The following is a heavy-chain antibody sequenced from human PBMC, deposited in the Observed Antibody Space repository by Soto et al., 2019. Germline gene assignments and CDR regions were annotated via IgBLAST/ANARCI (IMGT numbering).Heavy chain of an antibody. CDR3: ARDHRGYSYGSRYYYGMDV. Sequence: ASVKVSCKASGYTFTGYYMHWVRQAPGQGLEWMGWINPNSGGTNYAQKFQGWVTVTRDTSISTAYMELSRLRSDDTAVYYCARDHRGYSYGSRYYYGMDVWGQGTTVTVSS. V-gene: IGHV1-2*04. D-gene: IGHD5-18*01. CDR2: INPNSGGT. CDR1: GYTFTGYY. J-gene: IGHJ6*02.